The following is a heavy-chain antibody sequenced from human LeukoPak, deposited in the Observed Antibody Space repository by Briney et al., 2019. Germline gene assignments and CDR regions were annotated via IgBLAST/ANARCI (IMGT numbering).Heavy chain of an antibody. D-gene: IGHD7-27*01. CDR3: ARDGLGIAY. CDR2: ISSSGSTT. J-gene: IGHJ4*02. V-gene: IGHV3-48*03. Sequence: GGSLRLSCAASGFTFSSYEMDWVRQAPGKGLEWVSYISSSGSTTYYADSVKGRFTISRDNAKNSLYLQMNSLRAEDTAVYYCARDGLGIAYWGQGTLVTVSS. CDR1: GFTFSSYE.